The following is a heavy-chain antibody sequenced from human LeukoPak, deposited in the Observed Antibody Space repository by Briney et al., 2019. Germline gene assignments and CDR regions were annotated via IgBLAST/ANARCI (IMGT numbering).Heavy chain of an antibody. CDR3: TRSIVGTIATFDY. J-gene: IGHJ4*02. D-gene: IGHD1-26*01. CDR1: GFTFSGSA. Sequence: VGSLRLSCAASGFTFSGSAMHWVRQASGKGLEWVGRIRSKANSYATAYAASVKGRFTISRDDSKNTAYLQMNSLKTEDTAVYYCTRSIVGTIATFDYWGQGTLVTVSS. CDR2: IRSKANSYAT. V-gene: IGHV3-73*01.